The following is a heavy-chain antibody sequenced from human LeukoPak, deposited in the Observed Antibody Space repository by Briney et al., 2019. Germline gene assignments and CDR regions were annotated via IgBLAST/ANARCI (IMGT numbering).Heavy chain of an antibody. Sequence: VASVKVSCKASGYTFTGYYMHWVRQAPGQGLEWMGWINPNSGGTNYAQKFQGRVTMTRDTSISTAYMELRSLRSDDTAVYYCARTTHRGADAFDFWGQGTMVTVSS. CDR1: GYTFTGYY. V-gene: IGHV1-2*02. D-gene: IGHD3-10*01. CDR3: ARTTHRGADAFDF. J-gene: IGHJ3*01. CDR2: INPNSGGT.